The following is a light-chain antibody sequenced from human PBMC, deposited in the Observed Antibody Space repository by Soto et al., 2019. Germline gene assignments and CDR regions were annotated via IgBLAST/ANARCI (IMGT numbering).Light chain of an antibody. Sequence: QSALTQPASVSGSPGQSITISCSGTSSDVGTYNLVSWYQQYPGKAPRLMIYEVTKRPSGVSNRFSGSKSGNTASLTVSGLRPEDEADYYCCSYAGSSSSIFGTGTKDTV. CDR1: SSDVGTYNL. V-gene: IGLV2-23*02. J-gene: IGLJ1*01. CDR3: CSYAGSSSSI. CDR2: EVT.